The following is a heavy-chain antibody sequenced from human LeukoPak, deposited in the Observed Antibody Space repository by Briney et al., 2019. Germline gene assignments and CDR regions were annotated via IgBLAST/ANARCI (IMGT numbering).Heavy chain of an antibody. V-gene: IGHV3-30*04. Sequence: QTGGSLRLSCAASGFSFSSYGMHWVRQAPGKGLEWVAGISYDGSSQKYADSVKSRFTISRDNFKSTLSLQMNSLRPEDTAVYYCAKVIMRNDVVLDYWGQGTLVTVSS. D-gene: IGHD1-1*01. CDR1: GFSFSSYG. J-gene: IGHJ4*02. CDR2: ISYDGSSQ. CDR3: AKVIMRNDVVLDY.